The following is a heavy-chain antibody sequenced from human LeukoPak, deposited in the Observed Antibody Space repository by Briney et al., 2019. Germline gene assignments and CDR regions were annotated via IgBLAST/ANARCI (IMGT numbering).Heavy chain of an antibody. V-gene: IGHV3-11*04. CDR1: GFTFSDYY. CDR3: ARVRGSYSVDY. Sequence: GGSLRLSCAASGFTFSDYYMSWIRQAPGKWLEWVSYISNTGSTTQYADSVKGRFTISRDNAKNSLHLQMNSLRAEDTAVYYCARVRGSYSVDYWGQGTLVTVSS. CDR2: ISNTGSTT. J-gene: IGHJ4*02. D-gene: IGHD1-26*01.